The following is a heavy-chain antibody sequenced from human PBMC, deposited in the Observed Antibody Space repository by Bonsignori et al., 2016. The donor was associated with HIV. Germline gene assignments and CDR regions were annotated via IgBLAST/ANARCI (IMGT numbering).Heavy chain of an antibody. CDR3: ASSGPPGPPYDYYYMDV. CDR1: GFTFDDYA. CDR2: ISWNSGSI. D-gene: IGHD7-27*01. J-gene: IGHJ6*03. V-gene: IGHV3-9*01. Sequence: SLKISCAASGFTFDDYAMHWVRQAPGKGLEWVSGISWNSGSIGYADSVKGRFTISRDNAKNSLYLQMNSLRAEDTALYYCASSGPPGPPYDYYYMDVWGKGTTVTVSS.